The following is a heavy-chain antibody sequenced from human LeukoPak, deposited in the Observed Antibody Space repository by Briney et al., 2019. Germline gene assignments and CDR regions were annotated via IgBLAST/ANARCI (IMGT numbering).Heavy chain of an antibody. D-gene: IGHD3-22*01. CDR2: IWYDGSNK. Sequence: PGRSLRLSCAASGFTFSSYGMHWVRQAPGKGLEWVAVIWYDGSNKYYADSVKGRFTISRDNSKNTLYLQMNSLRAEDTAVYYCARDGGYYDSSGYAYFDYWGQGTLVTVSS. CDR3: ARDGGYYDSSGYAYFDY. V-gene: IGHV3-33*08. CDR1: GFTFSSYG. J-gene: IGHJ4*02.